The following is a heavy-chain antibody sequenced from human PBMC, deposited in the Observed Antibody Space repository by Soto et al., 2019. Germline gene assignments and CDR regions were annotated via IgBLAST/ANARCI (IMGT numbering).Heavy chain of an antibody. J-gene: IGHJ6*02. Sequence: ASVKVSCKASGGTFSSYAISWVRQAPGQGLEWMGGIIPIFGTANYAQKFQGRVTITADESTSTAYMELSSLRSEDTAVYYCASFGYCSGGSCYPNELYYYYGMDVWGQGTTVTVSS. V-gene: IGHV1-69*13. CDR1: GGTFSSYA. D-gene: IGHD2-15*01. CDR2: IIPIFGTA. CDR3: ASFGYCSGGSCYPNELYYYYGMDV.